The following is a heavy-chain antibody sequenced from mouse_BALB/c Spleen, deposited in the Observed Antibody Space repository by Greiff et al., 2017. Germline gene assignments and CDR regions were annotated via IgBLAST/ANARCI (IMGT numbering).Heavy chain of an antibody. D-gene: IGHD2-1*01. CDR3: ARDEGRNLYAMDY. V-gene: IGHV2-6-7*01. Sequence: QVQLQQSGPGLVAPSQSLSITCTVSGFSLTGYGVNWVRQPPGKGLEWLGMIWGDGSTDYNSALKSRLSISKDNSKSQVFLKMNSLQTDDTARYYCARDEGRNLYAMDYWGQGTSVTVSS. CDR2: IWGDGST. CDR1: GFSLTGYG. J-gene: IGHJ4*01.